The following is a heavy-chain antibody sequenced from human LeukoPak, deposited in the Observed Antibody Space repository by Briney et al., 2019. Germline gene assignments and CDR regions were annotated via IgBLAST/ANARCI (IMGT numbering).Heavy chain of an antibody. D-gene: IGHD6-25*01. Sequence: GGSLSLSCAASGFHFSSYWMHWVRHATGKGLVWVSRIYSDGGVTAYAASVKGHVNISRDNAKNTLYGQMNSLRAEDTAVYYCTSRSAAKGAFDVWGQGTTVTVS. J-gene: IGHJ3*01. CDR2: IYSDGGVT. CDR1: GFHFSSYW. CDR3: TSRSAAKGAFDV. V-gene: IGHV3-74*03.